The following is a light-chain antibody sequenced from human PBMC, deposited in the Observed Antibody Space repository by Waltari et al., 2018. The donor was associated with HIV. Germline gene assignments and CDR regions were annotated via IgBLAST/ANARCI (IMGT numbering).Light chain of an antibody. V-gene: IGLV3-10*01. J-gene: IGLJ2*01. CDR3: FSTNSGGNQGL. Sequence: SHELTQPPSVSVSPGQAARITCSGDALPYRYVYWYQQKSGQAPVLVIHEGSRRPSGIPERISGSTTGTMATFTISGAQVEDEADYYCFSTNSGGNQGLFGGGTKLIVL. CDR1: ALPYRY. CDR2: EGS.